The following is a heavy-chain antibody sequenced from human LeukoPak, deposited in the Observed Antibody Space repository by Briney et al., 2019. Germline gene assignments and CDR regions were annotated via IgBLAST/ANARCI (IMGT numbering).Heavy chain of an antibody. CDR2: INHSGST. V-gene: IGHV4-34*01. J-gene: IGHJ4*02. D-gene: IGHD6-19*01. CDR3: ARGRYSSGWYYSDY. CDR1: GGSFSGYY. Sequence: PSETLSLTCAVYGGSFSGYYWSWIRQPPGKGLGWIGEINHSGSTNYNPSLKSRVTISVDTSKNQFSLKLSSVTAADTAVYYCARGRYSSGWYYSDYWGQGTLVTVSS.